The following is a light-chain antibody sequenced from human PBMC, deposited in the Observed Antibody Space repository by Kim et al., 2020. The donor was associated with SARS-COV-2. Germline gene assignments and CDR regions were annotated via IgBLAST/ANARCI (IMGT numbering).Light chain of an antibody. CDR2: DAT. CDR1: QSISSW. CDR3: QQYNSYSGT. V-gene: IGKV1-5*01. J-gene: IGKJ2*02. Sequence: FASVGDRVTITCRASQSISSWLGWYQQKPGKAPKLLIYDATSLESGVPSRFSGSGSGTEFTPTISSLQPDDFATYYCQQYNSYSGTFGQGTKLEI.